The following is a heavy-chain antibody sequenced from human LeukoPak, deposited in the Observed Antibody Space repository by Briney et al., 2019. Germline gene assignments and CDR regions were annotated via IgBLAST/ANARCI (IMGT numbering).Heavy chain of an antibody. CDR3: ARGRLDGSYYFDY. J-gene: IGHJ4*02. V-gene: IGHV4-38-2*02. CDR1: GYSISSGYY. D-gene: IGHD2-15*01. Sequence: PSETLSLTCTVSGYSISSGYYCVWIRQAPGKGLEWIGSVHHSVKTYYNPSLKCRVTISLDTPEIQFSLKLTSMTAADTAAYYCARGRLDGSYYFDYWGQGTLVAVSS. CDR2: VHHSVKT.